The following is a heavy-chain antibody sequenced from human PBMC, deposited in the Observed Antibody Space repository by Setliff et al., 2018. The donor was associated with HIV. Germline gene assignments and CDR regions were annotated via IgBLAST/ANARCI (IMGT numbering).Heavy chain of an antibody. CDR1: GGSISSGSNY. J-gene: IGHJ4*02. D-gene: IGHD2-2*01. CDR3: ARASSDIPGVDSNYFDD. CDR2: IYTSGP. Sequence: SETLSLTCSVSGGSISSGSNYWSWIRQPAGKGLEWIGRIYTSGPRYNPSLENRVTISVDTSKSQFFLMLSSVTAADTAVYYCARASSDIPGVDSNYFDDWGQGTLVTVSS. V-gene: IGHV4-61*02.